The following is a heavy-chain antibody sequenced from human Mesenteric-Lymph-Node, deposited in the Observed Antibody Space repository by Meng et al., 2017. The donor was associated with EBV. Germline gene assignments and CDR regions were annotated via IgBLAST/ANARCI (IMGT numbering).Heavy chain of an antibody. CDR1: GYKFITYY. V-gene: IGHV1-46*01. CDR3: ARATVTRNWFDP. D-gene: IGHD4-11*01. Sequence: QVQLVKSGAEVKKPGASVTVSCKASGYKFITYYIHWVRQAPGQGLEWMGIINPSVGSTTYAQKFQGRVSMTSDASTSTVYMELNSLRSEDTAIYYCARATVTRNWFDPWGQGTLVTVSS. CDR2: INPSVGST. J-gene: IGHJ5*02.